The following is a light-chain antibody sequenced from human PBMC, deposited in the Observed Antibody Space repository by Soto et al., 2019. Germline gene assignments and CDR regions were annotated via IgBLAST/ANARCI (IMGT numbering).Light chain of an antibody. CDR3: CSYAGNFLYV. CDR1: SSDVGGYNY. V-gene: IGLV2-11*01. CDR2: DVI. Sequence: QSVLTQPRSVSGSPGQSVTISCTGTSSDVGGYNYVSWYQQHPNKAPKLMIYDVIERPSGVPDRFSGSRSGNTASLTISGLQAEDEADYSCCSYAGNFLYVFGTGTKVTVL. J-gene: IGLJ1*01.